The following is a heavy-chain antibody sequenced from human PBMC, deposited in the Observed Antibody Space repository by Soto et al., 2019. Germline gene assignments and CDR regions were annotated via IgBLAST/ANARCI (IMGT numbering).Heavy chain of an antibody. Sequence: SVKVSCKASGGTFSSYAISWVRQAPGQGLEWMGGITPIFGTANYAQKFQGRVTITADESTSTAYMELSSQRSEDTAVYYCARGDRLQDYYYYYGMDVWGQGTTVTVSS. CDR2: ITPIFGTA. V-gene: IGHV1-69*13. CDR1: GGTFSSYA. CDR3: ARGDRLQDYYYYYGMDV. J-gene: IGHJ6*02. D-gene: IGHD2-15*01.